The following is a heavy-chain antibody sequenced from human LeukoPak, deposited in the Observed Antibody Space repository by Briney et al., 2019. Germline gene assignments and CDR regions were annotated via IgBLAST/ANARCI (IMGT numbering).Heavy chain of an antibody. D-gene: IGHD5-12*01. CDR2: IYHSGST. Sequence: SSETLSLTCSVSGDSIDTSSYYWGWIRQPPGKGLEWIGSIYHSGSTYYNPSLKSRVTISVDTSKNQFSLKLSSVTAADTAVYYCARHAWQPFYNWFDPWGQGTLVTVSS. CDR1: GDSIDTSSYY. V-gene: IGHV4-39*01. CDR3: ARHAWQPFYNWFDP. J-gene: IGHJ5*02.